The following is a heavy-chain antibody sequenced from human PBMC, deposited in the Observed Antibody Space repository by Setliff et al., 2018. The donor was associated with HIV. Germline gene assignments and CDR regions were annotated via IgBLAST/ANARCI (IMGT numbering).Heavy chain of an antibody. CDR3: ASYYGADEPSYYFDF. D-gene: IGHD3-22*01. Sequence: PSETLSLTCTVSGGSISSGSYYWSWIRQPAGKGLEWIGHIYTNENTNYNPSLKSRVTISVDTSKNQFSLKLSSVTAADTAVYYCASYYGADEPSYYFDFWGQGTQVTVSS. CDR1: GGSISSGSYY. CDR2: IYTNENT. J-gene: IGHJ4*02. V-gene: IGHV4-61*09.